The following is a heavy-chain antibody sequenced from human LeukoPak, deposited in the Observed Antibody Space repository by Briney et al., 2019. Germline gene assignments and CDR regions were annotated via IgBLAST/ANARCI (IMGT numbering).Heavy chain of an antibody. CDR3: ARGQGGNSNADYYYGMDV. D-gene: IGHD4-23*01. CDR1: GFTFSDYY. J-gene: IGHJ6*02. Sequence: PGGSLRLSCAASGFTFSDYYMSWIRQAPGKGLEWVSYISSSGSTIYYADSVKGRFTISRDNAKNSLYLQMNSLRAEDTAVYYRARGQGGNSNADYYYGMDVWGQGTTVTVSS. V-gene: IGHV3-11*01. CDR2: ISSSGSTI.